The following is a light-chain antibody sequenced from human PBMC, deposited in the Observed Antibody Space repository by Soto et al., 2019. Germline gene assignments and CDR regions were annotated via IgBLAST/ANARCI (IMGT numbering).Light chain of an antibody. CDR3: QQYDKWPWT. CDR2: GAS. Sequence: EIVLTQSPGTLSLSPGERATLSCRASQSVSRKLAWYQQTRGQAPRLLIYGASTRATGVPARFSGSGSGTEFTLTISNLQSEDFAVYHCQQYDKWPWTFGQGTKVDIK. J-gene: IGKJ1*01. CDR1: QSVSRK. V-gene: IGKV3-15*01.